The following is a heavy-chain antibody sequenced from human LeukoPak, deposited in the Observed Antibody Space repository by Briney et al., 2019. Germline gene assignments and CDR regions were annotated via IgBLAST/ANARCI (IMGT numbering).Heavy chain of an antibody. V-gene: IGHV3-48*02. D-gene: IGHD5-18*01. Sequence: GGSLRLSCATSGFAFSDYSMNWVRQAPGKGLEWVSYISSSDNTIHYADSVKGRFTISRDNAKNSLYLETNSLRDEDTAVYYCARVHRGYSYGRLDYWGQGTLVTVSS. CDR1: GFAFSDYS. CDR3: ARVHRGYSYGRLDY. CDR2: ISSSDNTI. J-gene: IGHJ4*02.